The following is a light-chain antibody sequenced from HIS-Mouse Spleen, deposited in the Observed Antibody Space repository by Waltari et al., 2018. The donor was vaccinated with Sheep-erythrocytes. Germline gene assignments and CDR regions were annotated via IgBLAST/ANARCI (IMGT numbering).Light chain of an antibody. CDR3: QQYGSSPWT. CDR1: QSVSSSY. CDR2: GAS. Sequence: EIVLTQSPGTLSLSTGERATLSCRASQSVSSSYLAWYQQKPGQAPRLLIYGASSRATGIPDRFRGSGSGTDFTLTISRLEPEDFAVYYCQQYGSSPWTFGQGTKVEIK. J-gene: IGKJ1*01. V-gene: IGKV3-20*01.